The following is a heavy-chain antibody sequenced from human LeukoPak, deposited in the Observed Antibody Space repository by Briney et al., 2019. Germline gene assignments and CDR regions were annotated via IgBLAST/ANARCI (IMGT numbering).Heavy chain of an antibody. Sequence: SQTLSLTCTVSGGSISSGGYYWSWIRQHPGKGLEWIGYIYYTGSTDYNPSLKSRVTISVHTSKNQFSLKLSSVTAADTAVYYCARVVLTTVELRFDYWGQGSLVTVSS. CDR3: ARVVLTTVELRFDY. J-gene: IGHJ4*02. CDR2: IYYTGST. D-gene: IGHD4-11*01. V-gene: IGHV4-31*03. CDR1: GGSISSGGYY.